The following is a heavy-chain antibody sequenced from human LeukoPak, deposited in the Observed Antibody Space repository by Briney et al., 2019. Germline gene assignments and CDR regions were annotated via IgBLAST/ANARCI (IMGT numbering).Heavy chain of an antibody. Sequence: ASAKVSCKASGYTXTGYYMHWVRQAPGQGLESMGWINPNSGGTNYAQKFQGRVTMTRDTSISTAYMELSRLRSDDTAVYYCARDHYYGSAEVLLPYWGQGTLVTVSS. CDR3: ARDHYYGSAEVLLPY. CDR2: INPNSGGT. D-gene: IGHD3-10*01. V-gene: IGHV1-2*02. J-gene: IGHJ4*02. CDR1: GYTXTGYY.